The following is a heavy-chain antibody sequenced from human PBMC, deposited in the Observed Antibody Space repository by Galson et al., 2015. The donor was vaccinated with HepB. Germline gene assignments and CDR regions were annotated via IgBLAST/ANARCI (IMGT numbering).Heavy chain of an antibody. V-gene: IGHV3-66*02. CDR3: ARDGSSTSYYFDY. CDR2: IYSGGST. D-gene: IGHD2-2*01. CDR1: GFTVSSNY. J-gene: IGHJ4*02. Sequence: SLRLSCAASGFTVSSNYMSWVRQAPGKGLEWVSVIYSGGSTYYADSVKGRFTISRDNSKNTLYLQMNSLRAEDTAVYYCARDGSSTSYYFDYWGQGTLVTVSS.